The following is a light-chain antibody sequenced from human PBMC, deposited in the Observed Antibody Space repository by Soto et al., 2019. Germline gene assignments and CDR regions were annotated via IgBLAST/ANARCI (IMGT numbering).Light chain of an antibody. CDR2: GVT. CDR1: SSDVGGHNF. V-gene: IGLV2-14*01. CDR3: SSYTTSTTLGHV. Sequence: QSALTQPASVSGSPGQSITISCAGTSSDVGGHNFVCWYQQHPGKAPKLMIYGVTIRPSGVSNRFSGSKSGNTASLTISGLQAADEAEYYCSSYTTSTTLGHVFGTGTKLTVL. J-gene: IGLJ1*01.